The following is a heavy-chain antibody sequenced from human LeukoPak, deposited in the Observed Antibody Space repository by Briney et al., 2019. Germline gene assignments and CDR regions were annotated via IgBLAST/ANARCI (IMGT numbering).Heavy chain of an antibody. J-gene: IGHJ4*02. CDR1: GGSISSSSYD. V-gene: IGHV4-39*01. Sequence: SETLSLTCTVSGGSISSSSYDWGWIRQPPGKGLEWIVSFYYSWSTYSHPSLKSPVTLSVDTSKNQFSLKLSSVTAADTAVYYCARRTSLYSSSYRYDYWGQGTLVTVSS. CDR2: FYYSWST. CDR3: ARRTSLYSSSYRYDY. D-gene: IGHD6-6*01.